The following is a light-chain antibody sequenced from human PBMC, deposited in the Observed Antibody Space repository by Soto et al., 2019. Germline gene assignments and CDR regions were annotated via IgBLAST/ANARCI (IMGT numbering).Light chain of an antibody. CDR3: CSYGDFRTSWV. V-gene: IGLV2-23*01. CDR1: SSDVGSDHL. Sequence: QSALTQPASVSGSPGQSITISCTGTSSDVGSDHLVSWYQQHPGTAPKLIIYEGTKRPSGVSDRFSGSRSGNTASLTISGLQTEDEGDYFCCSYGDFRTSWVFGGGTKLTVL. J-gene: IGLJ2*01. CDR2: EGT.